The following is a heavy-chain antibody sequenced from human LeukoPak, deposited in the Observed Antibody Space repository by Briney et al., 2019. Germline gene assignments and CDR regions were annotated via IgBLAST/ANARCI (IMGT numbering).Heavy chain of an antibody. J-gene: IGHJ4*02. CDR1: GYTFTGYY. CDR2: INANSGDT. D-gene: IGHD3-22*01. Sequence: GASVKLSCKASGYTFTGYYMHWVRHAPGQGLEWMGRINANSGDTKYAQKFQGRVTMTRDTSISTAYMELSRLRSDDTATYYCARVISGYSYYCGQGKLFTVSS. CDR3: ARVISGYSYY. V-gene: IGHV1-2*02.